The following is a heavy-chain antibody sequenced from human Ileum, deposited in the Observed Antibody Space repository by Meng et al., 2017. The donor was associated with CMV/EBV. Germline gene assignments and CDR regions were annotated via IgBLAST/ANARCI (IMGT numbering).Heavy chain of an antibody. V-gene: IGHV4-4*01. J-gene: IGHJ5*02. CDR2: VFHTGVT. Sequence: SGDSIASRNWWTWLRQPPGKGLEWIGDVFHTGVTDYNPSFRGRLSMSVDKSKNQFSLDLTSVTAADTATYFCAVHATTIISRIWLDPWGQGILVTVSS. CDR3: AVHATTIISRIWLDP. CDR1: GDSIASRNW. D-gene: IGHD3-9*01.